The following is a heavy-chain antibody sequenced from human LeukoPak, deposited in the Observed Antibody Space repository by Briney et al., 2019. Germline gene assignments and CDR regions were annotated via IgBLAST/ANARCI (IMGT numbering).Heavy chain of an antibody. CDR2: IYPGDPDT. Sequence: AAYPQISCRGSAYSFTSYGIGWVRQMPGNRLECMEIIYPGDPDTSYSPSSPGQITISAYKSISTASLQWSSLKASHTATYYCARWENYDYVWGSYRLADWGQGTLVTVYS. J-gene: IGHJ4*02. V-gene: IGHV5-51*01. D-gene: IGHD3-16*02. CDR1: AYSFTSYG. CDR3: ARWENYDYVWGSYRLAD.